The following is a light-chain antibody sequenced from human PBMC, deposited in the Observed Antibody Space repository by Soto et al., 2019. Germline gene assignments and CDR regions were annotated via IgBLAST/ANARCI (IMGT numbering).Light chain of an antibody. V-gene: IGKV3-20*01. Sequence: EIVLTQSPGTLSLSPGERVTLSCGASQSVSDNFLGWYQQQPGQAPRLLVHGASRRATGIPDRFSGSGSGTDFTLTISRLEPEDFAVYYCQQYGNSPLTFGGGTKVEIK. CDR2: GAS. CDR3: QQYGNSPLT. J-gene: IGKJ4*01. CDR1: QSVSDNF.